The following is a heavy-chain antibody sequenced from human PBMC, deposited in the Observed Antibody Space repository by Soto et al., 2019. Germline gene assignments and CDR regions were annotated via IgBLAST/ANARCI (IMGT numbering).Heavy chain of an antibody. Sequence: GGSLRLSCAASGFTFSNSWMSWVRQAPGKGLEWVANIKEDGSEKDYVDPVKGRFTITRDNAKNSLYLQMNNLRAEDTAVYFCTRKRFGMDVWGQGTTVTVSS. CDR2: IKEDGSEK. CDR1: GFTFSNSW. J-gene: IGHJ6*02. CDR3: TRKRFGMDV. V-gene: IGHV3-7*03.